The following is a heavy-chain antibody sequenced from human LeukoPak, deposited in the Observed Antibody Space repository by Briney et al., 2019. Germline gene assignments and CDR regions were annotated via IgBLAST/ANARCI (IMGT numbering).Heavy chain of an antibody. CDR2: ISYDGGNK. D-gene: IGHD6-19*01. Sequence: PGGSLRLSCAVSGFTFSTYAMHWVRQAPGKGLEWVAVISYDGGNKYYADSVRGRFSISRDNSKHTLYLQMNSLRAEDTAVYYCARDRTSSGWFFDYWGQGTLVTVSS. V-gene: IGHV3-30-3*01. CDR3: ARDRTSSGWFFDY. J-gene: IGHJ4*02. CDR1: GFTFSTYA.